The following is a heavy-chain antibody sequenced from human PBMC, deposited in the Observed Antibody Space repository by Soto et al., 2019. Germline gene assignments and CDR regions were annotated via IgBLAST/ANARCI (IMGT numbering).Heavy chain of an antibody. CDR2: IYYSGST. V-gene: IGHV4-31*03. Sequence: SETLSLTCTVSGGSISSGGYYWSWIRQHPGKGLEWIGYIYYSGSTYYNPSLKSRVTISVDTSKNQFSLKLSSVTAADTAVYYCARAHCSGGSCYSGRLGGFDYWGQGTLVTVSS. D-gene: IGHD2-15*01. CDR3: ARAHCSGGSCYSGRLGGFDY. CDR1: GGSISSGGYY. J-gene: IGHJ4*02.